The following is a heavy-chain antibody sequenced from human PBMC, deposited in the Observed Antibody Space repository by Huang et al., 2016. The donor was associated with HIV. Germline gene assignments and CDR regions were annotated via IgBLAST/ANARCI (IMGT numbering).Heavy chain of an antibody. CDR3: AKGGGASPRLHAFDV. V-gene: IGHV3-23*01. Sequence: EVQLLESGGGLVQPGGSLRLSCGDSGFTFSTYAMSWVRQAPGKGLEWFSGISGSGGGTYYADSVKGRFTISRDNSNNTLYLQMNSLRVEDTAVYYCAKGGGASPRLHAFDVWGQGTMVTVSS. D-gene: IGHD5-18*01. J-gene: IGHJ3*01. CDR1: GFTFSTYA. CDR2: ISGSGGGT.